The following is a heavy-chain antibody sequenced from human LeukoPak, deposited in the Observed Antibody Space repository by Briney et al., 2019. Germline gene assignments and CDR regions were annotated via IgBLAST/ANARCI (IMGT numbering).Heavy chain of an antibody. D-gene: IGHD6-19*01. CDR1: GFTFSNYA. CDR2: ISGSGGST. CDR3: TTDLQWLVLVGYYYYTDV. J-gene: IGHJ6*03. V-gene: IGHV3-23*01. Sequence: GGSLRLSCAASGFTFSNYALSWVRQAPGKGLEWVSDISGSGGSTYYADSVKGRFTISRDNSKNTMYLQMNSLKTEDTAVYYCTTDLQWLVLVGYYYYTDVWGKGTTVTVSS.